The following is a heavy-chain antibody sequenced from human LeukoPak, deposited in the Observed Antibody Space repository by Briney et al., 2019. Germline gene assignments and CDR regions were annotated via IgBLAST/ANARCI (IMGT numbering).Heavy chain of an antibody. CDR1: GFIFNNFG. J-gene: IGHJ5*02. V-gene: IGHV3-23*01. CDR2: ISNDCGGT. CDR3: AKGSSGYFADL. D-gene: IGHD3-22*01. Sequence: GGSLRLSCTASGFIFNNFGLMWVRQAPGKGLEWGSAISNDCGGTTYADFVKGRFTISRDNSKHTLFLQMNSLRAEDTALYYCAKGSSGYFADLWGQGTLVTVSS.